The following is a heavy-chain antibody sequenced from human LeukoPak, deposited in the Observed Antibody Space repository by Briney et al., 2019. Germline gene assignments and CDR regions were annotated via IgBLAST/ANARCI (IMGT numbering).Heavy chain of an antibody. D-gene: IGHD6-13*01. V-gene: IGHV3-21*01. J-gene: IGHJ4*02. CDR3: ARDYSAWASGTRIDY. Sequence: PGGSLRLSCAASGFTFSSYSMNWARQAPGKGLEWVSSISSSSSYIYYADSVKGRFTISRDNAKNSLYLQMNSLRAEDTAVYYCARDYSAWASGTRIDYWGQGTLVTVSS. CDR2: ISSSSSYI. CDR1: GFTFSSYS.